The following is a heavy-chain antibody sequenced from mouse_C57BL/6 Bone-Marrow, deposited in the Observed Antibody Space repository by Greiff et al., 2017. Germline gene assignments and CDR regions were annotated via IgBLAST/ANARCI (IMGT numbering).Heavy chain of an antibody. J-gene: IGHJ1*03. Sequence: VQLQQSGAELVRPGASVTLSCKASGYTFTDYEMHWVKQTPVHGLEWIGAIDPETGGTAYTQKFKGKAILTADKSSSTAYLELRSLTSEDSAVYYCTNTTVERHLYWYFDVWGTGTTVTVSS. D-gene: IGHD1-1*01. CDR3: TNTTVERHLYWYFDV. CDR1: GYTFTDYE. CDR2: IDPETGGT. V-gene: IGHV1-15*01.